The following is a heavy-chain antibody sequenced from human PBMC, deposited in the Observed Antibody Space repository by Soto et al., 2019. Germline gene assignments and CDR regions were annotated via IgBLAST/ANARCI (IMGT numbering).Heavy chain of an antibody. Sequence: SETLSLTCSVSGGSINSSSYFWGWVRQPPGKGLEWIGSIYYSGSTYYNPSLRSRVTISVDTSKNQFSLKLSAVTAADTAVFYCARHYSSGSRNWFDPWGQGTLVTVSS. J-gene: IGHJ5*02. CDR3: ARHYSSGSRNWFDP. CDR2: IYYSGST. D-gene: IGHD6-19*01. CDR1: GGSINSSSYF. V-gene: IGHV4-39*01.